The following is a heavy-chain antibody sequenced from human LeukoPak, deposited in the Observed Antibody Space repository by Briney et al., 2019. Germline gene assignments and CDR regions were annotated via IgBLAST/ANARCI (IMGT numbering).Heavy chain of an antibody. Sequence: SETLSLTCTVSGGSFSSGSYYWSWIRQPAGKGLEWIGRIYTSGSTNYNPSLKSRITISVDTSKNQFSLKLSSVTAADTAVYYCARGGGDWGFHQSDYWGQGTLVTVSS. D-gene: IGHD2-21*01. CDR1: GGSFSSGSYY. CDR3: ARGGGDWGFHQSDY. V-gene: IGHV4-61*02. J-gene: IGHJ4*02. CDR2: IYTSGST.